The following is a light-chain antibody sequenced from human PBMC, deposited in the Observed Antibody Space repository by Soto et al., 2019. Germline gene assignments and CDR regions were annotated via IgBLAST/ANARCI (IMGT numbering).Light chain of an antibody. CDR1: QSVLYSSNNKNY. CDR2: WAS. J-gene: IGKJ2*01. CDR3: QQYESTPPT. Sequence: DIVLTPSPDSLAVSLGERATINCKSSQSVLYSSNNKNYLDWYQQRPGKTPKLLIYWASTRESGVPDRFSGSGSGTDFTLTITSLQAEDVAVYYCQQYESTPPTFGQGTKLEIK. V-gene: IGKV4-1*01.